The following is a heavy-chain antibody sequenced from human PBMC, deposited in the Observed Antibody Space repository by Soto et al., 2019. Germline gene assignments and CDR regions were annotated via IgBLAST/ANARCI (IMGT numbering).Heavy chain of an antibody. CDR1: GGSISSYY. V-gene: IGHV4-59*01. Sequence: SETLSLTCTVSGGSISSYYWSWIRQPPGKGLEWIGYIYYSGGTNYNPSLKSRVTISVDTSKNQFSLKLSSVTAADTAVYYCARPPGIVVVPAAIADYYYYYMDVWGKGTTVTVSS. CDR3: ARPPGIVVVPAAIADYYYYYMDV. D-gene: IGHD2-2*01. J-gene: IGHJ6*03. CDR2: IYYSGGT.